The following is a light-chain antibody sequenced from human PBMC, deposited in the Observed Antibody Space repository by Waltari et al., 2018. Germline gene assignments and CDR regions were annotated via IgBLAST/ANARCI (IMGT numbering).Light chain of an antibody. V-gene: IGKV1-12*01. J-gene: IGKJ4*01. Sequence: DIQMTQSPSSVSASVVDRVSITCRASQGIGNWLAWYQQKPGKAPELLIYAASSLQSGVPSRFSGSGSGTDFTLTISSLQPEDFATYYCQQANTFPLTFGGGTKLEIK. CDR2: AAS. CDR1: QGIGNW. CDR3: QQANTFPLT.